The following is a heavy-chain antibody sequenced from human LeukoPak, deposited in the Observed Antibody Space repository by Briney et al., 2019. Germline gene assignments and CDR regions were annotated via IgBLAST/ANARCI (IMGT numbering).Heavy chain of an antibody. CDR3: AREHGYYYYYMDV. CDR1: GYTFTGYY. CDR2: INPNSGGT. Sequence: ASVKVSCKASGYTFTGYYMHWVRQAPGQGLEWMGWINPNSGGTNYAQKFQGRVTMTRDTSISTAYMELSRLRSDDTAVYYCAREHGYYYYYMDVWGKGTTVTDSS. V-gene: IGHV1-2*02. J-gene: IGHJ6*03.